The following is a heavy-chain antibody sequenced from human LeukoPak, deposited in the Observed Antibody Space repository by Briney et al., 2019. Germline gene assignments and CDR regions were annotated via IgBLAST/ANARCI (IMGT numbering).Heavy chain of an antibody. D-gene: IGHD4-11*01. CDR3: ARATHDYSNSNDY. J-gene: IGHJ4*02. CDR2: IIPIFGTA. V-gene: IGHV1-69*05. Sequence: SVKVSCKASGGTFSSCAISWVRQAPGQGLEWMGGIIPIFGTANYAQKFQGRVTITTDESTSTAYMELNSLRSEDTAVYYCARATHDYSNSNDYWGQGTLVTVSS. CDR1: GGTFSSCA.